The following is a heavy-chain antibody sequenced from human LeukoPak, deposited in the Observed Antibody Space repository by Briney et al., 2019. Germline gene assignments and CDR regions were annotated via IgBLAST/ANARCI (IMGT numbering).Heavy chain of an antibody. J-gene: IGHJ4*02. CDR1: GGSFSGYY. CDR3: ARRLGSGIFDY. V-gene: IGHV4-34*01. CDR2: INHSGST. D-gene: IGHD1-26*01. Sequence: SETLSLTCAVYGGSFSGYYWSWIRQPPGKGLEWIGEINHSGSTNYNPSLKSRVTISVDTSKNQFSLKLSSVTAADTAVYYCARRLGSGIFDYCGQGTLVTVSS.